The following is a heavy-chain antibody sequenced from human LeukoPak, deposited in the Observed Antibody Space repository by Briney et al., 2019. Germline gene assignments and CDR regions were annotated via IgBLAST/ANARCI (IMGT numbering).Heavy chain of an antibody. V-gene: IGHV3-64D*06. Sequence: GGCRRLSCSASGVTFSRYAMHWVRQAPGKGLEYVSAISSNGGSTYYADSVKGRFTISRDNSRNTLHLQMSSLRVEDTAVYYCVKDSSAGSYFDYWGQGTLVTVSS. CDR2: ISSNGGST. D-gene: IGHD3-10*01. CDR3: VKDSSAGSYFDY. J-gene: IGHJ4*02. CDR1: GVTFSRYA.